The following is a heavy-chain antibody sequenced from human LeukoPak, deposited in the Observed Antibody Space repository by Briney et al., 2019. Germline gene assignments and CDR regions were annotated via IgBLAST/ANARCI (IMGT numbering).Heavy chain of an antibody. Sequence: GGPLKISCKGSGYSFTTYWIGWGRQLPGKGLEWLGIIYPGDSDTRYSPSFQGQVTISADKSISTAYLQWSSLKASDTAMYYCARHYGSGSYPFDYWGQGTLVTVSS. D-gene: IGHD3-10*01. V-gene: IGHV5-51*01. CDR2: IYPGDSDT. J-gene: IGHJ4*02. CDR1: GYSFTTYW. CDR3: ARHYGSGSYPFDY.